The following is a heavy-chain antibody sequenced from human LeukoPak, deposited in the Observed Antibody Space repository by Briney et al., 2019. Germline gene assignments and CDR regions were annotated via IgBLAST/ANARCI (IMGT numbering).Heavy chain of an antibody. CDR3: ARDGSSGWYEVGGDWFDP. Sequence: SETLSLTCTVSGGSISSCYWSWIRQPPGKGLEWIGHIYYTGSTNYNPSLKSRVTISVDTSKNQFSLKLSSVTAADTAVYYCARDGSSGWYEVGGDWFDPWGQGTLVTVSS. D-gene: IGHD6-19*01. CDR1: GGSISSCY. J-gene: IGHJ5*02. CDR2: IYYTGST. V-gene: IGHV4-59*12.